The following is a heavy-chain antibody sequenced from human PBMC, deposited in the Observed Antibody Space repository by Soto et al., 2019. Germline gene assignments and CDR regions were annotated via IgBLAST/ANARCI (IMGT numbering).Heavy chain of an antibody. D-gene: IGHD5-12*01. J-gene: IGHJ4*02. V-gene: IGHV3-15*01. CDR2: VKSKTDGGAT. CDR1: GFTFYNTW. CDR3: TTDRRSGYDPQFDF. Sequence: EVQLVESGGDLVKPGGSLRLSCTASGFTFYNTWMSWVRQAPGKGLEWVGRVKSKTDGGATDYNALVRGRFTISRDDSEKPLYLQMNSLQPDDTAVYYCTTDRRSGYDPQFDFWGQGTLVTVSS.